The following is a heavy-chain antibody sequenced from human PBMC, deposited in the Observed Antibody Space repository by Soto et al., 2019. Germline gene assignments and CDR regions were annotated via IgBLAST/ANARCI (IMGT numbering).Heavy chain of an antibody. CDR1: GSTFTNND. D-gene: IGHD5-18*01. J-gene: IGHJ5*02. CDR2: MKPGSGET. CDR3: ARMESFGSLNWFDT. V-gene: IGHV1-8*02. Sequence: AAVKVSCKASGSTFTNNDVSRVRLPTGQGLEWMGWMKPGSGETGYAQKFQGRVTMTKDISIATAYMELNSLTSEDTAIYYCARMESFGSLNWFDTWGQGTLVTVSS.